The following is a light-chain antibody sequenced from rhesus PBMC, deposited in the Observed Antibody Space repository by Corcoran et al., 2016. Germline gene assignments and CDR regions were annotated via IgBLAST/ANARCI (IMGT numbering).Light chain of an antibody. CDR1: QGISNY. J-gene: IGKJ1*01. Sequence: DIQMTQSPSSLSASVGDTVTITCRASQGISNYLAWYQQKPGKAPNLLIYYASNLESGVPSRFSGNGAGTDFTLTISSLQPEDFAIYYCQQHNSYPPTCGQGTKVEIK. CDR2: YAS. CDR3: QQHNSYPPT. V-gene: IGKV1S14*01.